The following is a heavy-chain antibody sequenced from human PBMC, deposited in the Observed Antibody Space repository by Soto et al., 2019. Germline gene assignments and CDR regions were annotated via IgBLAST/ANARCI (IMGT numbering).Heavy chain of an antibody. J-gene: IGHJ6*02. CDR1: GLTVRSNY. V-gene: IGHV3-53*02. D-gene: IGHD6-19*01. Sequence: EVQLVETGGGLIQPGGSLRLSCAASGLTVRSNYMSWVRQAPGKGLEWVSLIFSGGSTYYADSVKGRFTISRDNSKNMVYLPMNSLRAEDTAVYYCAGEVGSGGWYYYYFGMDAWGQGTTVTVSS. CDR3: AGEVGSGGWYYYYFGMDA. CDR2: IFSGGST.